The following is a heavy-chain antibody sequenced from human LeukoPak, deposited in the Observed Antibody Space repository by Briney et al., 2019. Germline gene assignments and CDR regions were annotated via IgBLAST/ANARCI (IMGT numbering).Heavy chain of an antibody. CDR1: GFTFSSYS. D-gene: IGHD2-2*01. CDR2: ISSSSSTI. V-gene: IGHV3-48*02. J-gene: IGHJ4*02. CDR3: ARDEIPAAYFDY. Sequence: GRSLRLSCAASGFTFSSYSMNWVSQAPGKGMEWDSYISSSSSTIYYADSVKGRFTISRDNAKNSLYLQMNSLRDEDTAVYYCARDEIPAAYFDYWGQGTLVTVSS.